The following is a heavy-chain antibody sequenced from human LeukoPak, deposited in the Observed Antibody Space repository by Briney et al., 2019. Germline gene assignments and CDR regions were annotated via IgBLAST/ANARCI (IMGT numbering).Heavy chain of an antibody. V-gene: IGHV3-66*01. D-gene: IGHD4-17*01. J-gene: IGHJ4*02. Sequence: GGSLRLSCAASGFTFSSYAMSWVRQAPGKGLEWVSVIYSGGSTYYADSVKGRFTISRDNAKNSLYLQMNSLRAEDTAVYYCARATATNPLYFDYWGQGTLVTVSS. CDR3: ARATATNPLYFDY. CDR2: IYSGGST. CDR1: GFTFSSYA.